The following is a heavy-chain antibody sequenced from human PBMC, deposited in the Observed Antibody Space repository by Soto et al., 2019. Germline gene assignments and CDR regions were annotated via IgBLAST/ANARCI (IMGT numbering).Heavy chain of an antibody. CDR1: GGSISSGDYY. CDR3: ASSYYYDSSGHSPLGY. CDR2: IYYSGST. Sequence: QVQLQESGPGLVKPSQTLSLTCTVSGGSISSGDYYWSWIRQPPGKGLEWIGYIYYSGSTYYNPSPKSRVTRSVDTSKNQYSLKLSSVPAADTAVYYCASSYYYDSSGHSPLGYWGQGTLVTVSS. J-gene: IGHJ4*02. V-gene: IGHV4-30-4*01. D-gene: IGHD3-22*01.